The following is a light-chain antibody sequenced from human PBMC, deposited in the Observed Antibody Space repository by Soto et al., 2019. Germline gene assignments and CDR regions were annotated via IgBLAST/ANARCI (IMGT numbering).Light chain of an antibody. CDR1: SSDVGAYNY. V-gene: IGLV2-14*01. J-gene: IGLJ1*01. CDR3: TSYTCSSTLV. Sequence: QSALTQSASVSGSPGQSITISCTGTSSDVGAYNYVSWYKQHPGKAPQLMIYEVSNRPSGVSHRFSGSKSGNTASLTISGLQAEDAAHYYCTSYTCSSTLVFGTGTKVTVL. CDR2: EVS.